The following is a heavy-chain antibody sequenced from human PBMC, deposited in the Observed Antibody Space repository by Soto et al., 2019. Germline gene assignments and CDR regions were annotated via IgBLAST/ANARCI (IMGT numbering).Heavy chain of an antibody. CDR1: GFSISDHY. V-gene: IGHV3-11*03. J-gene: IGHJ4*02. Sequence: PGGSLRFTCAASGFSISDHYMSWIRQAPGKGLEWVSYSSNSGTFTKYADSVKGRFSISRDNAKNSLYLEINSLRGEDTAIYYCARSGDNYNVLDYWGQGTPVTVSS. D-gene: IGHD3-10*02. CDR2: SSNSGTFT. CDR3: ARSGDNYNVLDY.